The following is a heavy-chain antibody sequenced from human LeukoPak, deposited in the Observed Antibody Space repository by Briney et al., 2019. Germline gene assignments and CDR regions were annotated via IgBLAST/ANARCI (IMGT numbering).Heavy chain of an antibody. CDR3: ASRSGRWYINAFDI. J-gene: IGHJ3*02. V-gene: IGHV1-69*13. CDR1: GYTFTSYA. CDR2: IIPIFGTA. D-gene: IGHD6-13*01. Sequence: GASVKVSCKTSGYTFTSYAISWVRQAPGQGLEWMGGIIPIFGTANYAQKFQGRVTITADESTSTAYMELSSLRSEDTAVYYCASRSGRWYINAFDIWGQGTMVTVSS.